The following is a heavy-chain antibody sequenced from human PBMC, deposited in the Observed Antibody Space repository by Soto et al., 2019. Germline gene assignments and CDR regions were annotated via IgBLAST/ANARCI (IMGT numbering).Heavy chain of an antibody. CDR2: ISYDGYNK. Sequence: GGSLRLSCAASGFTFSSYGMHWVRQTPAKGLEWVAVISYDGYNKYYADSVKGRFTISRDNSKNTLYLQMNGLTAENTAVYYCAKSYYYDSSGSIMYVWGQGTTVTVSS. J-gene: IGHJ6*02. CDR3: AKSYYYDSSGSIMYV. V-gene: IGHV3-30*18. CDR1: GFTFSSYG. D-gene: IGHD3-22*01.